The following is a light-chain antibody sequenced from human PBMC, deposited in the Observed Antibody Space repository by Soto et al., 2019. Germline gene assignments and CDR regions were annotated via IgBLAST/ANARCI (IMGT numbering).Light chain of an antibody. J-gene: IGKJ4*01. CDR2: DAS. Sequence: DIKMSQSPSTLSASVGDRVTITCRASQSISSWLAWYQQKPGKAPKLLIYDASSLESGVPSRFSGSGSGTEFTLTISSLQPDDFATYYCQQYNSYSLTFGGGTMVDVK. CDR1: QSISSW. CDR3: QQYNSYSLT. V-gene: IGKV1-5*01.